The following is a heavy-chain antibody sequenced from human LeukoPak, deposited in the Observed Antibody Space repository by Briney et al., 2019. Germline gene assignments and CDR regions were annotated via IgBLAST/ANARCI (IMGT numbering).Heavy chain of an antibody. CDR1: VYTLTELS. CDR2: FDPEDGET. J-gene: IGHJ6*02. CDR3: ATPSPLYGSGSYRAYGMDV. D-gene: IGHD3-10*01. V-gene: IGHV1-24*01. Sequence: ASLRVSCKVSVYTLTELSMYSVRQTPGKRLEWMGGFDPEDGETNYAQKFQSRVTMTEDTSTDTAYMELRGLRSEDTAVYYCATPSPLYGSGSYRAYGMDVWGQGTTVTVSS.